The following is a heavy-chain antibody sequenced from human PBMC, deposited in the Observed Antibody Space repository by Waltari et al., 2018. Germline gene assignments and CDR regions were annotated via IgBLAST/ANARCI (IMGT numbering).Heavy chain of an antibody. D-gene: IGHD4-17*01. V-gene: IGHV3-74*01. CDR2: SNSDGSST. J-gene: IGHJ2*01. Sequence: EVQLVESGGGLVQPGGSLRLSCAASGFTCSMYWMHWVRQAPGKGLVWVSRSNSDGSSTSYADSVKGRFTISKDNAKNTVYLQMNSLRAEDTAIYYCARGARRTTVTTGWWYFDLWGRGTLVTVSS. CDR1: GFTCSMYW. CDR3: ARGARRTTVTTGWWYFDL.